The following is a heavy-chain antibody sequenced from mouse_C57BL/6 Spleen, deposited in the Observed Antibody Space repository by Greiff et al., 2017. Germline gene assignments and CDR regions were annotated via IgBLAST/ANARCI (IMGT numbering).Heavy chain of an antibody. CDR3: ARRITTVVERYYAMDY. Sequence: QVQLQQSGPELVKPGASVKISCKASGYAFSSSWMNWVKQRPGKGLEWIGRIYPGDGDTNYNGKFKGKATLTADKSSSTAYMQLSSLTSEDSAVYFCARRITTVVERYYAMDYWGQGTSVTVSS. CDR1: GYAFSSSW. V-gene: IGHV1-82*01. CDR2: IYPGDGDT. D-gene: IGHD1-1*01. J-gene: IGHJ4*01.